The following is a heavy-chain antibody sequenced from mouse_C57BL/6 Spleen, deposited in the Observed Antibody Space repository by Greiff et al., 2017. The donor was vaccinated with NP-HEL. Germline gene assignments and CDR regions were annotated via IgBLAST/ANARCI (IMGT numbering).Heavy chain of an antibody. D-gene: IGHD1-1*01. Sequence: QVQLQQSGPELVKPGASVKISCKASGYAFSSSWMNWVKQRPGKGLEWIGRIYPGDGDTNYNGKFKGKATLTADKSSSTAYMQLSSLTSEDSAVYICAREITTVVADYFDYWGQGTTLTVSS. CDR3: AREITTVVADYFDY. J-gene: IGHJ2*01. V-gene: IGHV1-82*01. CDR2: IYPGDGDT. CDR1: GYAFSSSW.